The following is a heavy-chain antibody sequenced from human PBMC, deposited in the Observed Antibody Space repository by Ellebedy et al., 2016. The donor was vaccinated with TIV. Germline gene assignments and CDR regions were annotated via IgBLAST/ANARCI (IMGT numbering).Heavy chain of an antibody. CDR1: GFTFSNYA. CDR2: VRGGGSPI. Sequence: GGSLRLSXAASGFTFSNYAMNWVRQAPGKGLEWIAYVRGGGSPIYYADAVQGRFTISRDNVKNSLYLQMNSLTAEDTAVYYCARDHRWGFDYWGQGTLVIVSS. J-gene: IGHJ4*02. V-gene: IGHV3-48*01. D-gene: IGHD7-27*01. CDR3: ARDHRWGFDY.